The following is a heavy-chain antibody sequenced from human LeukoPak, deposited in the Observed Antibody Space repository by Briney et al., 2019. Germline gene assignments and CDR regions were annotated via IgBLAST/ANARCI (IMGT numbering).Heavy chain of an antibody. Sequence: GGSLRLSCAASGFTVSSNYMSWVRQAPGKGLEWVSVIYSGGSTYYADSVKGRFTISRDNSKNTLYLQMNSLRAEDTAVYYCARDGDYYGSGTTTGYFDHWGQGTLVTVSS. CDR3: ARDGDYYGSGTTTGYFDH. V-gene: IGHV3-66*01. J-gene: IGHJ4*02. D-gene: IGHD3-10*01. CDR1: GFTVSSNY. CDR2: IYSGGST.